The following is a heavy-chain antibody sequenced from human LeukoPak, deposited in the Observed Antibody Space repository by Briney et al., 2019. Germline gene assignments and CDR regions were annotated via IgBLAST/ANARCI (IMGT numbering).Heavy chain of an antibody. CDR2: ISGSGYTT. J-gene: IGHJ4*02. V-gene: IGHV3-23*01. CDR1: EFTFRNYA. D-gene: IGHD2-8*02. Sequence: GGSLRPSCATSEFTFRNYAMSWVRQAPGKGLEWVSAISGSGYTTYYADSVKGRFTISRDNSKSTLFLQMSSLKAEDTAVYYCAKDPEYCTGGSCPFDYWGQGTLVTVSS. CDR3: AKDPEYCTGGSCPFDY.